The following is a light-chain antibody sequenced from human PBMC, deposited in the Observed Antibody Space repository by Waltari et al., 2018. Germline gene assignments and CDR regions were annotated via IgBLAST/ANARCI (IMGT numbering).Light chain of an antibody. J-gene: IGLJ3*02. CDR3: NSRDSSGNHLV. Sequence: SSELTQDPAVSVALGQTVRITCQGDSLRRYYASWYQQKPGQAPLLVIYGKHNRPSGIPDRFSGSSSGNTASLTITGAQAEDEADYYCNSRDSSGNHLVFGGGTKLTVL. CDR1: SLRRYY. V-gene: IGLV3-19*01. CDR2: GKH.